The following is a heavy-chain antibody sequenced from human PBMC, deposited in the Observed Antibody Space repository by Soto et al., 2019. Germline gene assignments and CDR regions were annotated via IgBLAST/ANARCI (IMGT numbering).Heavy chain of an antibody. CDR1: GFTFDDYA. CDR2: ISWNSATI. V-gene: IGHV3-9*01. J-gene: IGHJ6*02. Sequence: EVQLVESEGGLVQPGRSLGLSCTASGFTFDDYAMHWVRQAPGRGLEWVSGISWNSATIGYADSVKGRFTISRDNAKSSLYLQMNSLRTEDTALYYCTRSNYYYDAMDVCGQGTTVTVSS. CDR3: TRSNYYYDAMDV.